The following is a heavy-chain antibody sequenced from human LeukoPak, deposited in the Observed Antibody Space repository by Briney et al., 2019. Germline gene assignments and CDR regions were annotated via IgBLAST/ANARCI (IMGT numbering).Heavy chain of an antibody. CDR2: INPNIGGA. V-gene: IGHV1-2*02. CDR1: GYTFTAYY. Sequence: ASVKVSCKASGYTFTAYYIHWLRQAPGQGPEWMGWINPNIGGANYALKFQGRVTMTRDTSISTVYMELRRLRSDDTAVYYCARGLADRYCSGDSCYPGYNWFDPWGQGTQVTVSS. CDR3: ARGLADRYCSGDSCYPGYNWFDP. J-gene: IGHJ5*02. D-gene: IGHD2-15*01.